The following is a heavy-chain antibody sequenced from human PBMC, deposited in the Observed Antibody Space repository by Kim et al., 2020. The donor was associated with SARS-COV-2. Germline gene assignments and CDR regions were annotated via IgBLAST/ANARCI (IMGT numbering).Heavy chain of an antibody. Sequence: SYADPVKGRFTISRDNAKNSLYRQMTSLRAEDTAVYYCARFDMVRGVIITWGQGTLVTVSS. CDR3: ARFDMVRGVIIT. D-gene: IGHD3-10*01. V-gene: IGHV3-21*01. J-gene: IGHJ5*02.